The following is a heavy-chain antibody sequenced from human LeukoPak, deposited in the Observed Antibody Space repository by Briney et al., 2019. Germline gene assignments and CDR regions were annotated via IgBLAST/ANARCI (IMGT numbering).Heavy chain of an antibody. D-gene: IGHD2-2*01. V-gene: IGHV4-39*07. Sequence: PSETLSLTCTVSGGSISSSSYYWGWIRQPPGKGLQWIGSVYHSGTTFYNPSLKSRVTISVDTSKNQFSLKLSSVTAADTAVYYCARGGGSFVSMPHNWFGPWGQGTLVTVSS. CDR2: VYHSGTT. CDR3: ARGGGSFVSMPHNWFGP. CDR1: GGSISSSSYY. J-gene: IGHJ5*02.